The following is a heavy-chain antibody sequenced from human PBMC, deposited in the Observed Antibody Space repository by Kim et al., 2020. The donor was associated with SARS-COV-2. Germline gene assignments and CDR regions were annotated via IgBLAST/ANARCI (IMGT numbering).Heavy chain of an antibody. CDR2: IYPGDSDT. V-gene: IGHV5-51*01. CDR1: GYSFTSYW. J-gene: IGHJ4*02. Sequence: GESLKISCKGSGYSFTSYWIGWVRQMPGKGLEWMGIIYPGDSDTRYSPAFQGQVTISADKSISTAYLQWSSLKASETAMYYWARRHAWEVLVDYWGQGTLVTVSS. D-gene: IGHD1-26*01. CDR3: ARRHAWEVLVDY.